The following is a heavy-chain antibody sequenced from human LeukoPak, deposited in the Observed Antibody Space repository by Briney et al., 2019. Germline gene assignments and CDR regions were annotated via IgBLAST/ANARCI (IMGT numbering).Heavy chain of an antibody. CDR3: ARGAYYYDSSGYYLPGRAIDP. D-gene: IGHD3-22*01. V-gene: IGHV4-4*02. Sequence: SETLSLTCAVSGGSISSSNWWSWVRQPPGKGLEWIGEIYHSGSTNYNPSLKSRVTISVDKSKNHFSLKLSSVTAADTAVYHCARGAYYYDSSGYYLPGRAIDPWGQGTLVTVSS. CDR2: IYHSGST. CDR1: GGSISSSNW. J-gene: IGHJ5*02.